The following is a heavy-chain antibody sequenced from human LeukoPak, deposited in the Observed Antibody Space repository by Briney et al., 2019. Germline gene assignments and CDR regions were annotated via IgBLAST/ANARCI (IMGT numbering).Heavy chain of an antibody. CDR2: ISYDGRNK. Sequence: GGSLRLSCAASGFTFSNYGMHWVRQAPGKGLEWVAVISYDGRNKFYGDSVKGRFTISRDNSKNTLDLQMSSLRPEDTAMYYCAREYCGGDCGGMDGWGQGTTVTVS. J-gene: IGHJ6*02. CDR1: GFTFSNYG. V-gene: IGHV3-30*03. D-gene: IGHD2-21*02. CDR3: AREYCGGDCGGMDG.